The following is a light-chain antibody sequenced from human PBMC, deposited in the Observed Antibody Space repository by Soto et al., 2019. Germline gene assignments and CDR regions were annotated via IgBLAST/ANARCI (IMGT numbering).Light chain of an antibody. V-gene: IGKV1-39*01. Sequence: DIQMTQYPSSLSASVGDRVTITCRASQSISSYLNWYQQKPGKAPKLLIYAASSLQSGVPSRFSGSGSGTGFTLTISSLQPEDFATYYCQQSYSTLTFGGGTKVDIK. CDR3: QQSYSTLT. CDR2: AAS. CDR1: QSISSY. J-gene: IGKJ4*01.